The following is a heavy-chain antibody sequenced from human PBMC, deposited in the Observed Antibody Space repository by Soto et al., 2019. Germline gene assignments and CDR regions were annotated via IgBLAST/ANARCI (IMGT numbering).Heavy chain of an antibody. Sequence: GGSLRLSCAASEFTFSSYPMSWVRQAPGKGLEWVSVISGTGDITYYADSVKGRFAISRDNSRKTLYLQMNSLRAEDTAVYFCAKGRGPVQFFDYWGQGTGVTVSS. CDR1: EFTFSSYP. D-gene: IGHD3-10*01. V-gene: IGHV3-23*01. J-gene: IGHJ4*02. CDR3: AKGRGPVQFFDY. CDR2: ISGTGDIT.